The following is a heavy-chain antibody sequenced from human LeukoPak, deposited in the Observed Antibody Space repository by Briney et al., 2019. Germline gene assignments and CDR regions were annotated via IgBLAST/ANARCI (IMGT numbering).Heavy chain of an antibody. D-gene: IGHD6-19*01. Sequence: ASVKVSCKASGYTFTGYYMHWVRQARGQGVEGMGWINPNSGGTNYARKFQGRVTMTRDRSISTAYMELSRLRSDDTAVYYCARDGVIAVAGYDFDYWGQGTLVTVSS. CDR1: GYTFTGYY. J-gene: IGHJ4*02. CDR3: ARDGVIAVAGYDFDY. V-gene: IGHV1-2*02. CDR2: INPNSGGT.